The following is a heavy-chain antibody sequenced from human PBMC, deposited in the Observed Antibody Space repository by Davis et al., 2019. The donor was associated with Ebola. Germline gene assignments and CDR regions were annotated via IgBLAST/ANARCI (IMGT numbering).Heavy chain of an antibody. J-gene: IGHJ6*04. CDR1: GGSISSSSYY. CDR3: SSVGELDV. Sequence: TLSLTCTVSGGSISSSSYYWGWIRQPPGKGLEWIGSIYYSGSTYYNSSLKSRVTISVDTSKNQFSLKLSSVTAADTAVYYCSSVGELDVWGKGTTVTVSS. V-gene: IGHV4-39*01. CDR2: IYYSGST.